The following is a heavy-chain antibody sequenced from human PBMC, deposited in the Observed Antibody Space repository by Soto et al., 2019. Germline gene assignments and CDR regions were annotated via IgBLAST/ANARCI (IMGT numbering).Heavy chain of an antibody. J-gene: IGHJ5*02. CDR2: IYPDDSDT. Sequence: GESLKISCKGSGYSFTNYWIGWVRQMPGKGLEWMGMIYPDDSDTKYSPSFQGQVTFSADKSINTAYLQWSSLKASDTAIYYCARLEWLSLAAWFDLWGQGTLVTVSS. V-gene: IGHV5-51*01. CDR3: ARLEWLSLAAWFDL. D-gene: IGHD3-3*01. CDR1: GYSFTNYW.